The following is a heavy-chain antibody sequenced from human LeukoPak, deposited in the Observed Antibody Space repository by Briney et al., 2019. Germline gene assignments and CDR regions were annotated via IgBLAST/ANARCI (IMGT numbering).Heavy chain of an antibody. V-gene: IGHV3-23*01. CDR3: AKGAVRYSGYHFDY. Sequence: GGSLRLSCAASGFTFSSYAMSWVRQAPGKGLEWVSAISGGGGSTYYADSVKGLFTISRDNSKNTLYLQMNSLRAEDTAVYYCAKGAVRYSGYHFDYWGQGTLVTVSS. CDR2: ISGGGGST. J-gene: IGHJ4*02. D-gene: IGHD5-12*01. CDR1: GFTFSSYA.